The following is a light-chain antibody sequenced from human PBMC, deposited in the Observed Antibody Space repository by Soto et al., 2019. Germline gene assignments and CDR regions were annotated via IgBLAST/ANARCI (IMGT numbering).Light chain of an antibody. Sequence: DIQMTQSPSSLSASVGDRIIVTCRASQAINTYLNWYQQRPGKAPKVLIYGATTLQRGVPSRFSGSGSGTDFTLTISNLQPEDFATYFCQQCYNTPRTFGPGTKVEI. J-gene: IGKJ1*01. V-gene: IGKV1-39*01. CDR3: QQCYNTPRT. CDR2: GAT. CDR1: QAINTY.